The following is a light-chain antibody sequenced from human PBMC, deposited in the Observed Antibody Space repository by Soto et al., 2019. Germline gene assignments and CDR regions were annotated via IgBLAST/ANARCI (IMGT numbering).Light chain of an antibody. CDR3: SSYTTSSTQV. V-gene: IGLV2-14*01. CDR1: SSDIGAYNY. Sequence: QSVLTQPVSVSGSPGQSIAISCTGTSSDIGAYNYVSWYQQYPGKAPKLIIFDVTNRPSGVSNRFSGSKSGDTASLTISGLHTEDEADYYCSSYTTSSTQVFGGGTKLTVL. J-gene: IGLJ2*01. CDR2: DVT.